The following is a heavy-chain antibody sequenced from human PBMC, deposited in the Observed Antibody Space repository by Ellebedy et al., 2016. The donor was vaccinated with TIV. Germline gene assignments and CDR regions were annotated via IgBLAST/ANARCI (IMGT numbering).Heavy chain of an antibody. V-gene: IGHV3-7*01. CDR3: STVEWYRSDY. Sequence: GGSLRLSCAASGFTFSSYPMSWVRQAPGKGPEWVANIKQGGSEKYYVDSVKGRFTISRDNAKNSLFLQMNTLGGEDTALYYCSTVEWYRSDYWGQGTLVTVSS. J-gene: IGHJ4*02. D-gene: IGHD3-3*01. CDR2: IKQGGSEK. CDR1: GFTFSSYP.